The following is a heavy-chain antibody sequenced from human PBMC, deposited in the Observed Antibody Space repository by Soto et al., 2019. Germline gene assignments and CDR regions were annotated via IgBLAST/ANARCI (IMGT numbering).Heavy chain of an antibody. V-gene: IGHV4-4*02. CDR2: IYHSGST. Sequence: SETLSLTCAVSSGSISSSNWWSWVRQPPGKGLEWIGEIYHSGSTNYNPSLKSRVTISVDKSKNQFSLKLSSVTAADTAVYYCARTCSGGSCYSRGWSAPWGQGTLVTVSS. D-gene: IGHD2-15*01. CDR1: SGSISSSNW. CDR3: ARTCSGGSCYSRGWSAP. J-gene: IGHJ5*02.